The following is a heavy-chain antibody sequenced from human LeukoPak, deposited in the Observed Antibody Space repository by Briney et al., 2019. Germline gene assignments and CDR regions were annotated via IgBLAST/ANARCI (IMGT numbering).Heavy chain of an antibody. Sequence: GGSLRLSCAASGFTVSSNYVSWVRQAPGKGLEWVSYISTSGNTIYYADSVKGRFTISRDNAKNSLYLQVNSLRVQDTAVYYCARETGYSYEGDYYYGLDVWGQGTTVTVSS. V-gene: IGHV3-11*04. D-gene: IGHD5-18*01. J-gene: IGHJ6*02. CDR3: ARETGYSYEGDYYYGLDV. CDR1: GFTVSSNY. CDR2: ISTSGNTI.